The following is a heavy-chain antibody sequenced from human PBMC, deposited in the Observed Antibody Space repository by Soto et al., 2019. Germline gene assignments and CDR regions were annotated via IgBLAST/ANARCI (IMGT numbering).Heavy chain of an antibody. V-gene: IGHV1-18*01. CDR1: GYTFTSYG. CDR2: ISAYNGNT. Sequence: QVQLVQSGAEVKKPGASVKVSCKASGYTFTSYGISWVRQAPGQGLEWMGWISAYNGNTNYAQKFQGRVTMTTDTSTNTAYMEMRSLRSDATAVYYGAGGGIYCTHGVCCFYGMDVWGQGTTVTVSS. D-gene: IGHD2-8*01. J-gene: IGHJ6*02. CDR3: AGGGIYCTHGVCCFYGMDV.